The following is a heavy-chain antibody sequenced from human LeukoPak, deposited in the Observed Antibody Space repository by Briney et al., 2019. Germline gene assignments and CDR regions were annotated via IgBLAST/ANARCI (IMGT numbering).Heavy chain of an antibody. Sequence: GGSLRLSCAASGFTFSSYWMSWVRQAPGKGLEWVANIKQDGSEKYYVDSVKGRFTISRDNAKNSLHLQMNSLRAEDTAVYYCARDLGDTAMVSPFDYWGQGTLVTVSS. D-gene: IGHD5-18*01. CDR2: IKQDGSEK. V-gene: IGHV3-7*01. J-gene: IGHJ4*02. CDR1: GFTFSSYW. CDR3: ARDLGDTAMVSPFDY.